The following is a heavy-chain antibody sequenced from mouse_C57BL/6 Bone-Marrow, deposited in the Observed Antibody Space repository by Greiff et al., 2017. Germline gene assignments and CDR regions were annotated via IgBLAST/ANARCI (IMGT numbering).Heavy chain of an antibody. Sequence: VQLQQSGAELVKPGASVKLSCKASGYTFTEYTIHWVKQRSGQGLEWIGWFYPGSGSIKYNEKFKDKATLTADKSSSTGSMELSSLTSEDSAVYYCARNDGDLGRDYYAMDYWGQGTSVTVSS. CDR3: ARNDGDLGRDYYAMDY. V-gene: IGHV1-62-2*01. CDR2: FYPGSGSI. D-gene: IGHD4-1*01. J-gene: IGHJ4*01. CDR1: GYTFTEYT.